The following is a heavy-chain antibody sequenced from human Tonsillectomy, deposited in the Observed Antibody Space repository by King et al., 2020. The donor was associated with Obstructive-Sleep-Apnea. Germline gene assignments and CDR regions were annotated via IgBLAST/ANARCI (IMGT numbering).Heavy chain of an antibody. CDR3: AKDKRGRIAAAGSSLHFDP. D-gene: IGHD6-13*01. Sequence: VQLVESGGGLVQPGRSLRLSCAASGFTFDDYAMHWVRQAPGKGLEWVSGLSWNSGSIGYADSVKGRFTISRDNAKNSLYLQMNSLRAEDTALYYCAKDKRGRIAAAGSSLHFDPWGQGTLVTVSS. CDR2: LSWNSGSI. CDR1: GFTFDDYA. J-gene: IGHJ5*02. V-gene: IGHV3-9*01.